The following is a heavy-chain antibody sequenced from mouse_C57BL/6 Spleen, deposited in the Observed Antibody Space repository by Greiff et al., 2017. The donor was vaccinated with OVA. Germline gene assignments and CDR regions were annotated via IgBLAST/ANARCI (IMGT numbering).Heavy chain of an antibody. J-gene: IGHJ1*03. CDR3: ARIPYYYYGSNWYFDV. CDR1: GFTFSDYY. V-gene: IGHV5-16*01. CDR2: INYDGSST. Sequence: EVQRVESEGGLVQPGSSMKLSCTASGFTFSDYYMAWVRQVPEKGLEWVANINYDGSSTYYLDSLKSRFIISRDNAKNILYLQMSSLKSEDTATYYCARIPYYYYGSNWYFDVWGTGTTVTVSS. D-gene: IGHD1-1*01.